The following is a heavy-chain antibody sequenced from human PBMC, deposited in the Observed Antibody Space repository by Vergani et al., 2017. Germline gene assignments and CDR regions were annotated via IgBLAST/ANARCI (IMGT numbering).Heavy chain of an antibody. CDR3: ARGGTTVTTWEVWFDP. Sequence: QVQLVQSGAEVKKPGASVKVSCKASGYTFTGYYMHWVRQAPGQGLEWMGWINPNSGGANYAQKFQGRVTMTRDTSISTAYMGLSRLRSDDTAVYYCARGGTTVTTWEVWFDPWGQGTLVTVSS. V-gene: IGHV1-2*02. CDR2: INPNSGGA. CDR1: GYTFTGYY. D-gene: IGHD4-17*01. J-gene: IGHJ5*02.